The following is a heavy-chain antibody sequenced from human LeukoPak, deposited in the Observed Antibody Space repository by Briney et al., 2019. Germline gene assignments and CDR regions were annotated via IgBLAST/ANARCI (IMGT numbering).Heavy chain of an antibody. CDR3: ARVSTHSGTIFYFGY. J-gene: IGHJ4*02. D-gene: IGHD3-10*01. Sequence: GGSLRLSCAASGFTFSSYWMSWVRQAPGKGLEWVANIKPDGSEKYYVDSVKGRFTISRDNAKNSLYLQVNSLRAEDTAVYYCARVSTHSGTIFYFGYWGQGTLVTVSS. V-gene: IGHV3-7*01. CDR1: GFTFSSYW. CDR2: IKPDGSEK.